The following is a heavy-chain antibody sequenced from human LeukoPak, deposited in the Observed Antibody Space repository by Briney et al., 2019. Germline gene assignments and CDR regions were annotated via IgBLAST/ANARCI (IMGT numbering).Heavy chain of an antibody. D-gene: IGHD2/OR15-2a*01. CDR3: AKTLSTFYGGYGMDV. CDR2: IVVGSGST. CDR1: GFTFTSSA. V-gene: IGHV1-58*02. J-gene: IGHJ6*02. Sequence: SVKVSCKASGFTFTSSAMQWVRQARGQRLEWIGWIVVGSGSTNYAQKFQERVTITRDKSTSTAYMELSSLRSEDTAVYYCAKTLSTFYGGYGMDVWGQGTTVTVSS.